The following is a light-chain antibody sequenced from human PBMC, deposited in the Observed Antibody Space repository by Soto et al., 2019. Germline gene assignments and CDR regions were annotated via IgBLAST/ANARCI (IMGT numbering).Light chain of an antibody. Sequence: QSALTQPASVSGSPGQSIAISCTGTSSDVGAYNSVSWYQQYPGKAPKLMIHDVTNRPSGVSDRFSGSKSGNTASLTISGLQAEDEADYYCSSYTSSSSYVFGSGTKVIVL. CDR2: DVT. V-gene: IGLV2-14*01. CDR3: SSYTSSSSYV. CDR1: SSDVGAYNS. J-gene: IGLJ1*01.